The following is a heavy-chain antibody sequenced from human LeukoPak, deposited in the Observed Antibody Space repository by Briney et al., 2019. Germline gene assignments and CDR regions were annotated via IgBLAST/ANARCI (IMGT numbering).Heavy chain of an antibody. V-gene: IGHV5-51*01. CDR3: ARVGADGSGSYYNDYYYYGMDV. Sequence: GESLKISCKGSGYSFTSYWIGWVRQMPGKGLEWMGIIYPGDSDTRYSPSFQGQVTISADKSIGTAYLQWSSLKASDTAMYYCARVGADGSGSYYNDYYYYGMDVWGQGTTVTVSS. D-gene: IGHD3-10*01. CDR1: GYSFTSYW. J-gene: IGHJ6*02. CDR2: IYPGDSDT.